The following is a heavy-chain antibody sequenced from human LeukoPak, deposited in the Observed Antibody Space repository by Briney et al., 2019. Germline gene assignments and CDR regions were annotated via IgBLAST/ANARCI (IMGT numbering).Heavy chain of an antibody. Sequence: ASVKVSCKASGGTFSSYAISWVRQAPGQGLEWMGGIIPIFGTANYAQKFQGRVTITTDESTSTAYMELSSLRSEDTAVYYCAREGAPNYYDSSGYLSPGYNWFDPWGQGTLVTVSS. CDR2: IIPIFGTA. V-gene: IGHV1-69*05. CDR1: GGTFSSYA. D-gene: IGHD3-22*01. J-gene: IGHJ5*02. CDR3: AREGAPNYYDSSGYLSPGYNWFDP.